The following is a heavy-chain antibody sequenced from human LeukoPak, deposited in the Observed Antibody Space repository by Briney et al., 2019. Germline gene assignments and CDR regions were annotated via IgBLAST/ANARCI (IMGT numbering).Heavy chain of an antibody. Sequence: SETLSLTCTVSGGSINSYYWSWIRQPPGKGLEWIGYIYYAGSTNYNPSLKSRVTISVDTSKNQFSLNLSSVTAADTAVYYCARHYGAHRDYYGLDVWGQGTTVTVSS. D-gene: IGHD4-17*01. J-gene: IGHJ6*02. V-gene: IGHV4-59*01. CDR2: IYYAGST. CDR3: ARHYGAHRDYYGLDV. CDR1: GGSINSYY.